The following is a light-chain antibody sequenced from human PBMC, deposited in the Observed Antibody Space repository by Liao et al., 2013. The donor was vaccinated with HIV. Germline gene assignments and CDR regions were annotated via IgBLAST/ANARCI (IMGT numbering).Light chain of an antibody. V-gene: IGLV3-21*01. CDR3: QVWDSSTDHYV. CDR1: ALPKQQ. CDR2: YDS. J-gene: IGLJ1*01. Sequence: SYELTQPPSMSVSPGQTARITCSGDALPKQQVYWYQQKPGQAPVVVIYYDSDRPSGIPERFSGSNSGNTATLTISRVEAGDEADYYCQVWDSSTDHYVFGTGTKVTVL.